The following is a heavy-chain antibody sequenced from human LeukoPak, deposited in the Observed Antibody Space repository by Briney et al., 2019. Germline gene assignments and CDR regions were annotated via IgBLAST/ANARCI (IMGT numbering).Heavy chain of an antibody. CDR1: GYTFTGYY. J-gene: IGHJ6*02. V-gene: IGHV1-2*04. Sequence: GASVKVSFKASGYTFTGYYMHWVRQAPGQGLEWMGWINPNSGGTNYAQKFQGWVTMTRDTSISTAYMELSRLRSDDTAVYYCARGGGIYTVTTSGGMDVCGQGTTVTVSS. CDR2: INPNSGGT. CDR3: ARGGGIYTVTTSGGMDV. D-gene: IGHD4-17*01.